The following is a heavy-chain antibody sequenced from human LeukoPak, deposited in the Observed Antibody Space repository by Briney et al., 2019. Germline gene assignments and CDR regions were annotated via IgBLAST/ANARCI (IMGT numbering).Heavy chain of an antibody. D-gene: IGHD2/OR15-2a*01. Sequence: QPGGSLRLSCAASGFTFSRYWIHWVRQAPGKVLVWVSRINNDGRDTIYADSGKGRFAMARDNAKNTVFLQMRGLRAEDTAVYYCARGGFSHAFDVWGQGTTVTVSS. J-gene: IGHJ3*01. V-gene: IGHV3-74*01. CDR1: GFTFSRYW. CDR2: INNDGRDT. CDR3: ARGGFSHAFDV.